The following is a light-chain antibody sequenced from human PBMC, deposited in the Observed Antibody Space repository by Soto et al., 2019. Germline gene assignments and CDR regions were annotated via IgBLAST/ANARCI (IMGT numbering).Light chain of an antibody. Sequence: DIQMTQSPSTLSASVGDRVTITCRASQSISSSLAWYQQKPGKAPKVLIYHASSLESGVPSRFSASGSGTEFTLTISSLQPDDLATYYCQQYHDYWTFGQGTKVDIK. CDR2: HAS. CDR3: QQYHDYWT. V-gene: IGKV1-5*01. CDR1: QSISSS. J-gene: IGKJ1*01.